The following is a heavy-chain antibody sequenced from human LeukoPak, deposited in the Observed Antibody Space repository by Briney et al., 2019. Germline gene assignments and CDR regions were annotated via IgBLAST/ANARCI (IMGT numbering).Heavy chain of an antibody. V-gene: IGHV4-59*01. J-gene: IGHJ6*02. CDR1: GGSISSYY. CDR3: ARESDYYYYGMDV. CDR2: IYYSGST. Sequence: SETLSLTCTVSGGSISSYYWSWIRQPPGKGLEWIGYIYYSGSTNYNPSLKSRVTISVDTSKNQFSLKLSSVTAADTAVYYCARESDYYYYGMDVWGQGTTVTVSS.